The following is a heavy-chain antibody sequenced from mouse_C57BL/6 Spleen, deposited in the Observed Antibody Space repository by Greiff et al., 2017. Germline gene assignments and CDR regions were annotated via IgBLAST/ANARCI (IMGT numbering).Heavy chain of an antibody. J-gene: IGHJ1*03. D-gene: IGHD1-1*01. CDR1: GYTFTDYY. CDR3: ASGDGSSYEDV. CDR2: INPNNGGT. V-gene: IGHV1-26*01. Sequence: EVQLQQSGPELVKPGASVKISCKASGYTFTDYYMNWVKQSHGKSLEWIGDINPNNGGTSYNQKFKGKATLTVDKSSSTAYMELRSLTSEDSAVYYCASGDGSSYEDVWGTGTTVTVSS.